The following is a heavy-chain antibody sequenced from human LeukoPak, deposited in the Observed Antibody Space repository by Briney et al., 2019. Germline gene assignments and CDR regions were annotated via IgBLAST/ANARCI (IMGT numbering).Heavy chain of an antibody. CDR2: IYYSGTT. CDR3: ARHEWGITNAFDI. CDR1: GGSISSYY. Sequence: PSETLSLTCTVSGGSISSYYWGWIRQPPGKGLEWIGSIYYSGTTYYNPSLKSRVTISVDTSKNQFSLKLRSVTAADTAVYYCARHEWGITNAFDIWGQGTMVTVSS. J-gene: IGHJ3*02. V-gene: IGHV4-39*01. D-gene: IGHD1-14*01.